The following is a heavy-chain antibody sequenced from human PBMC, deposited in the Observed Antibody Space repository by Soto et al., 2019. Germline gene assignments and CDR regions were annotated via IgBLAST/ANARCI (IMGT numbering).Heavy chain of an antibody. V-gene: IGHV4-34*01. D-gene: IGHD3-10*01. CDR3: ARAGRHRYGSGSYYLVY. CDR1: GGSFSGYY. J-gene: IGHJ4*02. CDR2: INHSGST. Sequence: PSETLSLTCAVYGGSFSGYYWSWIRQPPGKGLEWIGEINHSGSTNYNPSLKSRVTISVDTSKNQFSLKLSSVTAADTAVYYCARAGRHRYGSGSYYLVYWGQGTLVTVSS.